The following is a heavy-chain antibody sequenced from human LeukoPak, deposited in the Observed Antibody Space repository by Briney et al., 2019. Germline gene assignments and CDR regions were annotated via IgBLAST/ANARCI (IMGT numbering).Heavy chain of an antibody. CDR3: ARDAGGYYPDY. Sequence: GGSLRLSCAASGFTFSDYYMSWIRQAPGKGLEWVSYITSSSYTNYADSVKGRFTISRDNAKNSLYLQMNSLRPEDTAVYYCARDAGGYYPDYWGQGTLVTVSS. CDR2: ITSSSYT. CDR1: GFTFSDYY. V-gene: IGHV3-11*06. J-gene: IGHJ4*02. D-gene: IGHD3-22*01.